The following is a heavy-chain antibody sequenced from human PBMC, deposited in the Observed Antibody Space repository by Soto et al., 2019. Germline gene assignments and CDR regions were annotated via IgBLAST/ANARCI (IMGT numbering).Heavy chain of an antibody. J-gene: IGHJ5*02. Sequence: SETLSLTCTVSGVSISTYYWSWIRQPPGKGLEWIGYIYYSGITDSNPSLKSRVTMSVDTSKNQFSLRLSSVTAADTAVYYCARVYDFWSGYYWFDPWGQGTLVTVSS. CDR1: GVSISTYY. V-gene: IGHV4-59*01. D-gene: IGHD3-3*01. CDR2: IYYSGIT. CDR3: ARVYDFWSGYYWFDP.